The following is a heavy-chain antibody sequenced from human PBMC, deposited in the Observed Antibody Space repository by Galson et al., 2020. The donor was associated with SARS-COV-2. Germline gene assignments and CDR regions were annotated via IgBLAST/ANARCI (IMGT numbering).Heavy chain of an antibody. J-gene: IGHJ3*02. V-gene: IGHV3-66*01. D-gene: IGHD4-4*01. CDR1: GFTVTSNS. CDR2: IYGGGDNT. CDR3: ARLLGDDYNRNRFDI. Sequence: GGSLRLSCAASGFTVTSNSMSWVRQVPGKGLEWVSVIYGGGDNTHYADSVQGRFSISRDSSKNTLNLQMNSLRADDTAVYYCARLLGDDYNRNRFDIWGQGTMVTVSS.